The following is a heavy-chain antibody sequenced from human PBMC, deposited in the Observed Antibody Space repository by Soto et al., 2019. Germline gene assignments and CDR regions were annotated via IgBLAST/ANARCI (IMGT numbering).Heavy chain of an antibody. CDR1: GGNFSRNG. CDR2: IIPIFGTT. D-gene: IGHD6-13*01. V-gene: IGHV1-69*01. Sequence: QVQLVQSGAEVKKPGSSVKLSCKTSGGNFSRNGISWVRQAPGQGLEWMGGIIPIFGTTNYAHKFRGRVTVTADESTGTVYMVMNSLRSEDTAVYYCARASDSTWYNWFDPWGQGTLVTVSS. CDR3: ARASDSTWYNWFDP. J-gene: IGHJ5*02.